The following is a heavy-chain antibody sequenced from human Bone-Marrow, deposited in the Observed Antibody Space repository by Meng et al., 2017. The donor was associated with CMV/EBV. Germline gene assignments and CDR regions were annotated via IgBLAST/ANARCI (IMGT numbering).Heavy chain of an antibody. D-gene: IGHD3-16*01. CDR2: IWYDGSNE. V-gene: IGHV3-33*01. J-gene: IGHJ6*02. Sequence: GGSLRLSCAASGFNFSSYGMDWVRQAPGKGLEWVAIIWYDGSNEYYADSVKGRFTISRDNSKNTLYLQMNSLRAEDTAMYYCARGDLLGARRGSYYFAMDVWGHGTTVTVSS. CDR1: GFNFSSYG. CDR3: ARGDLLGARRGSYYFAMDV.